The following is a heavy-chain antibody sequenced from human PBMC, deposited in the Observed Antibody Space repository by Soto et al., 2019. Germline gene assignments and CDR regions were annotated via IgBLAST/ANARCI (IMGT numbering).Heavy chain of an antibody. CDR1: GGSLSIYY. V-gene: IGHV4-59*01. CDR3: ARAEVGAIPGNWFDP. CDR2: IYYSGST. D-gene: IGHD1-26*01. J-gene: IGHJ5*02. Sequence: SESVSLTCIVSGGSLSIYYWSWIRQPPGKGLEWIGYIYYSGSTNYNPSPKSRVTISVDTSKNQFSLKLSSVTAADTAVYYCARAEVGAIPGNWFDPWGQGTLVTVSS.